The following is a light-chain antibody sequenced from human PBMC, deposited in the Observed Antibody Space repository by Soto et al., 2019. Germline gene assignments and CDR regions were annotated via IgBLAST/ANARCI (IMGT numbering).Light chain of an antibody. V-gene: IGLV1-47*01. CDR1: SSNIGSNY. J-gene: IGLJ1*01. CDR3: AAWDDSLSGPV. Sequence: SALTQPPSASGTPGQRVTISCSGSSSNIGSNYVYWYQQLPGTAPKLLIYRNNQRPSGVPDRFSGSKSGTSASLAISGLRSEDEAGYYCAAWDDSLSGPVFGTGTKVTVL. CDR2: RNN.